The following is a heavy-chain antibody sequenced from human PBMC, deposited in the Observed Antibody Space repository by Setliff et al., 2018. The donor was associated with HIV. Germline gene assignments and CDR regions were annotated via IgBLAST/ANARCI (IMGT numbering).Heavy chain of an antibody. CDR3: ARSTYYFDSSGYKYNWFDP. Sequence: PSETLSLTCAVSGGSISSSNWWSWVRQPPGKGLEWIGHIYYNGNTNYNPSLKSRGTISIDTSKKQFSLKLSSVTAADTAVYYCARSTYYFDSSGYKYNWFDPWGQGTRVTVSS. D-gene: IGHD3-22*01. J-gene: IGHJ5*02. CDR2: IYYNGNT. V-gene: IGHV4-4*02. CDR1: GGSISSSNW.